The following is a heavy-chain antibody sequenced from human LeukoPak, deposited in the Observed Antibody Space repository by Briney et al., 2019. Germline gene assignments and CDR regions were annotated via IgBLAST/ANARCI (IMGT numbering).Heavy chain of an antibody. CDR2: ISGSGGST. CDR3: AKDPNYDDGDYAAFDS. V-gene: IGHV3-23*01. D-gene: IGHD4-17*01. CDR1: GFTFSSYA. Sequence: GGSLRLSCAASGFTFSSYAMSWVRQAPGKGLEWVSAISGSGGSTYYADSMKGRFTISRDNSKNTLYLQMNSLRAEDTAVYYCAKDPNYDDGDYAAFDSWGQGTMVTASS. J-gene: IGHJ3*02.